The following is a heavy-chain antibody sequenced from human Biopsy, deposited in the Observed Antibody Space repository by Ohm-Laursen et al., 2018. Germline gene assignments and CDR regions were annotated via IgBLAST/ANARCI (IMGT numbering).Heavy chain of an antibody. J-gene: IGHJ5*02. CDR1: GGYISHYY. CDR3: ARAPPLIRGVVESWFDP. D-gene: IGHD3-10*01. V-gene: IGHV4-4*07. CDR2: IYITGET. Sequence: TLSLTCTVSGGYISHYYWTWIRQPAGQGLEWIGRIYITGETDYNPSLKSRVTMSVNSSKKQFSLKLKSVTAADTAIYYCARAPPLIRGVVESWFDPWGQGILVTVSS.